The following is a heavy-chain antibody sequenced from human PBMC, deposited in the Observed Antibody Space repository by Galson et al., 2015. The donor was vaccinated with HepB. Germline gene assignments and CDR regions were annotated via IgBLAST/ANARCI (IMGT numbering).Heavy chain of an antibody. CDR2: ISYDGSNK. CDR1: GFTFSSYA. J-gene: IGHJ6*02. V-gene: IGHV3-30-3*01. Sequence: SLRLSCAASGFTFSSYAMHWVRQAPGKGLEWVAVISYDGSNKYYADSVKGRFTISRDNSKNTLYLQMNSLRAEDTAVYYCARGYYYYGMDAWGQGTTVTVSS. CDR3: ARGYYYYGMDA.